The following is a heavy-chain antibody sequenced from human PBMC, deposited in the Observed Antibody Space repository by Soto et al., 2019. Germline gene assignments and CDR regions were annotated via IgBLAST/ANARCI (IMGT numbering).Heavy chain of an antibody. V-gene: IGHV4-4*07. CDR1: GAYISDFS. CDR2: ITVNGNT. Sequence: SETLSLTCTVSGAYISDFSWSWIRQPAGKGLEWIGRITVNGNTQYNPSFRSRVTMSMDTSRNQFSLNLQSATAADTALYYCARESGENWTYEAHWGQGTLVTVS. D-gene: IGHD1-7*01. CDR3: ARESGENWTYEAH. J-gene: IGHJ1*01.